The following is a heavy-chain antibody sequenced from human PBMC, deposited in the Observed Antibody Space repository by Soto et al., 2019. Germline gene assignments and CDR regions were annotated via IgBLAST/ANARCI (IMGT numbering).Heavy chain of an antibody. Sequence: EVQVVESGGASVQPGGSLRLSCAASGFTFTSSWMHWVRQAPGKGLLWMSRIKGDETTSSYADSVKGRFTISRDNAKNTVYLQMNSLRAEDTAVYYCARGAFGSYYVDYWGQGTLVTVSS. CDR2: IKGDETTS. D-gene: IGHD3-10*01. CDR1: GFTFTSSW. V-gene: IGHV3-74*01. CDR3: ARGAFGSYYVDY. J-gene: IGHJ4*02.